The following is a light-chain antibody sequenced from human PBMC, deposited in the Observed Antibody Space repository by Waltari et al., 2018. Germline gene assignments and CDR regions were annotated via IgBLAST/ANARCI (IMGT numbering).Light chain of an antibody. CDR2: RNN. CDR1: SSNIGSNY. J-gene: IGLJ3*02. V-gene: IGLV1-47*01. Sequence: QSVLTQPPSASGTPGQRVTISCSGSSSNIGSNYVYWYQQLPGTAPKLLIYRNNPRPSGVPDRFSGSQSGTAASLASSGLRSEDEADYYCAAWDDSLSGWVFGGGTKLTVL. CDR3: AAWDDSLSGWV.